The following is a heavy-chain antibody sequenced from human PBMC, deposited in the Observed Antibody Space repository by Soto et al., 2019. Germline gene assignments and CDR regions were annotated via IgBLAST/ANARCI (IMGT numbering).Heavy chain of an antibody. CDR3: ARDWWSSRTYYYYGMDV. Sequence: SVKVSCKASGGTFSSYAISGVRQAPRQGLEWMGGIIPIFGTANYAQKFQGRVTITADESTSTAYMELSSLRSEDTAVYYCARDWWSSRTYYYYGMDVWGQGTTVTVSS. CDR1: GGTFSSYA. V-gene: IGHV1-69*13. D-gene: IGHD6-13*01. J-gene: IGHJ6*02. CDR2: IIPIFGTA.